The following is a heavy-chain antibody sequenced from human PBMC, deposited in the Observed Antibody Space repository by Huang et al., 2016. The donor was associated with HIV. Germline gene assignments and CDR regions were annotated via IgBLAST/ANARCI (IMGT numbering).Heavy chain of an antibody. Sequence: QLQLQESGPGLVKPSETLSLTCPFSGDSSRIRSEDYYWGWIRQPPGKGLEWIAMIYYSGRTYYSPSLKSRVTMSIDTSAKHFSLKRSSVTAADTSIYYCARRNRGTYGFNYWGQGTLVTVSS. J-gene: IGHJ4*02. CDR1: GDSSRIRSEDYY. V-gene: IGHV4-39*01. D-gene: IGHD1-26*01. CDR3: ARRNRGTYGFNY. CDR2: IYYSGRT.